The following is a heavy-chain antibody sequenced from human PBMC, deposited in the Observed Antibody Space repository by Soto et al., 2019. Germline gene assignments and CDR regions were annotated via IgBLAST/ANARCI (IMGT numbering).Heavy chain of an antibody. Sequence: QVQLQESGPGLVKPSETLSLTCTVSGGSISSYYWSWIRQPPGKGLEWIGYIYYSGSTNYNPSLKRRVTISVDTSKNQCSLKLSSVTAADTAVYYCARSGFGELSIDNAFDIWGQGTMVTVSS. CDR1: GGSISSYY. J-gene: IGHJ3*02. CDR2: IYYSGST. D-gene: IGHD3-10*01. V-gene: IGHV4-59*01. CDR3: ARSGFGELSIDNAFDI.